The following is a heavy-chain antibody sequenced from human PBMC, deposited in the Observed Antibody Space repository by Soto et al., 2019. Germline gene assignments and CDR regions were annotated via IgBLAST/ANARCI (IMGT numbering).Heavy chain of an antibody. CDR1: GYKFITYG. J-gene: IGHJ6*02. D-gene: IGHD3-16*01. CDR3: ARGLGTNGLDV. CDR2: ISTYSGNT. Sequence: ASVKVSCKASGYKFITYGITWVRQAPGQGLEWMGGISTYSGNTDYAQSLQDRVTMTTDTSTSTVYMELGSLRSDDTAVYYCARGLGTNGLDVWGQGTAVTVSS. V-gene: IGHV1-18*04.